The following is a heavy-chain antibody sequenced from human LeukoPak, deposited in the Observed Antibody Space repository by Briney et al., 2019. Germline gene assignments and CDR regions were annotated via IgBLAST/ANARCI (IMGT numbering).Heavy chain of an antibody. V-gene: IGHV3-30-3*01. CDR1: GSTFSSYA. J-gene: IGHJ4*02. Sequence: GGSLRLSCAASGSTFSSYAMHWVRQAPGKGLEWVAVISYDGSNKYYADSVKGRFTISRDNSKNTLYLQMNSLRAEDTAVYYCARDRVGATDYFDYWGQETLVTVSS. D-gene: IGHD1-26*01. CDR2: ISYDGSNK. CDR3: ARDRVGATDYFDY.